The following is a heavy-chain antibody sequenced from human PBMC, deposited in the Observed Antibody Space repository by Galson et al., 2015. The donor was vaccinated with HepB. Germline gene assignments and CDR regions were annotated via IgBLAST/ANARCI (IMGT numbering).Heavy chain of an antibody. J-gene: IGHJ6*03. CDR1: GFTFSSYG. D-gene: IGHD3-16*01. Sequence: SLRLSCAASGFTFSSYGMHWVRQAPGKGLEWVAVISYDGSNKYYADSVKGRFTISRDNSKNTLYLQMNSLRAEDTAVYYCAKKPGGYYYYYNDDWGKGTTVTVSS. CDR3: AKKPGGYYYYYNDD. V-gene: IGHV3-30*18. CDR2: ISYDGSNK.